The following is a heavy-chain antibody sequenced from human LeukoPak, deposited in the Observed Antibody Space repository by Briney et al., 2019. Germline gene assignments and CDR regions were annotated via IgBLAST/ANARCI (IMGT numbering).Heavy chain of an antibody. J-gene: IGHJ4*02. CDR2: ISGSGGNT. D-gene: IGHD4-23*01. Sequence: GGSLRLSCAASRFTFSSYAMSWVRQAPGKGLEWVSSISGSGGNTYYADSVKGRFTISRDNSKNTLYMQMNSLRAEDTAVYYCAKLVTHFDYWGQGTLVTVSS. CDR1: RFTFSSYA. V-gene: IGHV3-23*01. CDR3: AKLVTHFDY.